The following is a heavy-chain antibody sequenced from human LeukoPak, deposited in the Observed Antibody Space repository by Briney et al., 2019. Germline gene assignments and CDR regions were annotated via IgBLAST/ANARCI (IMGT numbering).Heavy chain of an antibody. CDR1: GDSINNFY. CDR2: IYTSGAT. V-gene: IGHV4-4*07. J-gene: IGHJ4*02. Sequence: PSETLSLTCTVSGDSINNFYWNWIRQPAGKGLEWIGRIYTSGATNYNPSLKSRVTMSVDTSKTQFSLKLTSVTAADTAVYFCAGDPFRSSFDSWGRGTLVTVSS. CDR3: AGDPFRSSFDS. D-gene: IGHD1-26*01.